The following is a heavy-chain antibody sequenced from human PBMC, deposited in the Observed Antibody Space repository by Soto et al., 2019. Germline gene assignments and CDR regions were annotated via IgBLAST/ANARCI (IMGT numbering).Heavy chain of an antibody. Sequence: QVQLQESGPGLVKPTQTLSLTCSVSRAFINSGGFYYSWIRQPPGKGLEWLGYIFYSGSTLYNPSLRGRLTLSADTSRNQLSLYLTSVTAADTAVYYCVRGGIAGHWFDPWGQGILVTVSS. CDR1: RAFINSGGFY. CDR3: VRGGIAGHWFDP. D-gene: IGHD2-15*01. CDR2: IFYSGST. V-gene: IGHV4-31*03. J-gene: IGHJ5*02.